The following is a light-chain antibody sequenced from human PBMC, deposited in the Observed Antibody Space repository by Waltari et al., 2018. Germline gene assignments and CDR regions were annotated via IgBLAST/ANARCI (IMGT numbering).Light chain of an antibody. Sequence: QSVLTQPPSVSGAPGQGVTISCTGGGSTIGAGYYVHWYRQLPGKAPELLIYVVNNRPSGVPDRFFGSLSGTSASLAITGLQAEDEADYYCQSYDTSLSVVFGGGTKLTV. J-gene: IGLJ2*01. CDR3: QSYDTSLSVV. CDR2: VVN. V-gene: IGLV1-40*01. CDR1: GSTIGAGYY.